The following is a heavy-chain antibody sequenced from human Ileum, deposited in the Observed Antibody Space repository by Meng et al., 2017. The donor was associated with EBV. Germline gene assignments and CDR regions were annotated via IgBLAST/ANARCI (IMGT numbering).Heavy chain of an antibody. CDR1: GFIYTSYN. D-gene: IGHD2-21*02. CDR3: ARDGLMGDPFDY. J-gene: IGHJ4*02. Sequence: EVQLVESGGXXVKPGGSLXLACVVSGFIYTSYNMNWVRQAPGKGLEWVSSISSAGSYIDYADSVKGRFTISRDNAENLLYLQMNSLRADDTAVYYCARDGLMGDPFDYWGQGTLVTVSS. CDR2: ISSAGSYI. V-gene: IGHV3-21*01.